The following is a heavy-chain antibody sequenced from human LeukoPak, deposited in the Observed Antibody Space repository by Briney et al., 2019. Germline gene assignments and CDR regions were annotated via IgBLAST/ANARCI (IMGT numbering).Heavy chain of an antibody. D-gene: IGHD1-26*01. Sequence: GGSLRLSCAASGFTFSSYGMHWVRQAPGKGLEWVAFIRYDGSNNYYADSVKGRFTISRDNSKNTLYLQMNSLRAEDTAVYYCAKVGATTYYYYYMDVWGKGTTVTVSS. J-gene: IGHJ6*03. CDR1: GFTFSSYG. V-gene: IGHV3-30*02. CDR3: AKVGATTYYYYYMDV. CDR2: IRYDGSNN.